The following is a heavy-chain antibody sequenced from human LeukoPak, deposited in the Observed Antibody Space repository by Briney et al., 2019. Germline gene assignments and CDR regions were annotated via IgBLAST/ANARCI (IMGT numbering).Heavy chain of an antibody. D-gene: IGHD3-16*01. Sequence: GGSLRLSCAVSGFTLSNYSMNWVRQAPGKGLEWISYISGSGFTIHYADSVKGRFTISRDNAKNSLYLQMNSLRAEDTAVYYCAKEGGGFDYWGQGTLVTVSS. CDR3: AKEGGGFDY. J-gene: IGHJ4*02. CDR2: ISGSGFTI. V-gene: IGHV3-48*01. CDR1: GFTLSNYS.